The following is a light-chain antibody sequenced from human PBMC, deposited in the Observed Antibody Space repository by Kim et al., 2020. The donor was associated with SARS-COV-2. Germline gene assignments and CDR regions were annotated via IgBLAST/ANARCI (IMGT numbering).Light chain of an antibody. V-gene: IGLV6-57*03. CDR2: DDN. Sequence: KTVTISCTRSSGSIASNYVQWYQQRPGSAPTTVIYDDNQRPSGVPDRFSGSIDSSSNSASLTISGLKTEDEADYYCQSYDSSNHVIFGGGTQLTV. CDR3: QSYDSSNHVI. J-gene: IGLJ2*01. CDR1: SGSIASNY.